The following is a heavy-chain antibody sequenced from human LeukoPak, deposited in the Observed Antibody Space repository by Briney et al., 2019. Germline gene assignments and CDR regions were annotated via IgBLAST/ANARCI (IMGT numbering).Heavy chain of an antibody. CDR2: ISAYNGNT. J-gene: IGHJ5*02. CDR3: ARDSAQQLTRSWFDP. CDR1: GYTFTCYG. V-gene: IGHV1-18*01. Sequence: ASVKVSCKASGYTFTCYGISWVRQAPGQGLEWMGWISAYNGNTNYAQKLQGRVTMTTDTSTSTAYMELRSLRSDDTAVYYCARDSAQQLTRSWFDPWGQGTLVTVSS. D-gene: IGHD6-13*01.